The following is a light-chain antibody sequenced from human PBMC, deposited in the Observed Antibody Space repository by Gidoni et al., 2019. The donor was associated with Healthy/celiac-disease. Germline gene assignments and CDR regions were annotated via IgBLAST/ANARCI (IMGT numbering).Light chain of an antibody. CDR3: QQRSNWT. V-gene: IGKV3-11*01. CDR1: QSVSSY. Sequence: EIVLTQSPATLSLSPGESATLSCRASQSVSSYLAWYQQQPGQAPRLLIYDASNRATGIPARFSGSGSGTDFTLTISSVEPEDFGVYYCQQRSNWTFGQGTKVEIK. J-gene: IGKJ1*01. CDR2: DAS.